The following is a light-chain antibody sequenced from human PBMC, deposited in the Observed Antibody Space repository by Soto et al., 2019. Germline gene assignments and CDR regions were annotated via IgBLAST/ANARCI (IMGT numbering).Light chain of an antibody. CDR1: SSDVGAYDY. J-gene: IGLJ2*01. Sequence: QSVLTQPASVSGSPGQSITISCTGTSSDVGAYDYVSWYQQHPGKAPKLLISEVSNRPSGVSARFSGSKSDDTASLTISGLQPEDEAEYFCSSYTSSDTLVFGGGTKVTVL. CDR2: EVS. CDR3: SSYTSSDTLV. V-gene: IGLV2-14*01.